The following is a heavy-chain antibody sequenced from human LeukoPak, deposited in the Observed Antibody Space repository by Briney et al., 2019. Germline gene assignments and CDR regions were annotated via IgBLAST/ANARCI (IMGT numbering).Heavy chain of an antibody. V-gene: IGHV4-59*12. D-gene: IGHD2-2*01. CDR3: ARYCSSTSCYGPPRDY. CDR1: GGSISSYY. J-gene: IGHJ4*02. CDR2: IYYSGST. Sequence: SETLSLTCTVSGGSISSYYWTWIRQPPGKGLEWIGFIYYSGSTNSNPSLQSRVTISVDTSKNQFSLKLSSVTAADTAVYYCARYCSSTSCYGPPRDYWGQGTLVTVSS.